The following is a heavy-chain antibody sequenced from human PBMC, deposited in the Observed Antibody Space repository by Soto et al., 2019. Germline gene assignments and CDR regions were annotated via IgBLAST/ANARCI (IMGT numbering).Heavy chain of an antibody. D-gene: IGHD3-3*01. V-gene: IGHV3-23*01. CDR2: ISASGGST. Sequence: GGSLRLACTASEITLSSYAMSLVRQAPGKGLEWVSSISASGGSTYYADSVKGRFTISRDNSKNTLYLQMNSPRAEDTAVYYSATPLPYYVLWSGPDSAFDYWGQATLVT. CDR1: EITLSSYA. CDR3: ATPLPYYVLWSGPDSAFDY. J-gene: IGHJ4*02.